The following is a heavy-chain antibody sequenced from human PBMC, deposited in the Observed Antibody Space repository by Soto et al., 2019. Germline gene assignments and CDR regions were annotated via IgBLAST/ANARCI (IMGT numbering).Heavy chain of an antibody. J-gene: IGHJ4*02. CDR2: IRSKTDGGTP. V-gene: IGHV3-15*07. CDR1: GFTFTNAW. Sequence: EVQLVESGGGLVKPGESLRLSCAASGFTFTNAWMNWVRQAPGKGLEWVGRIRSKTDGGTPDYAGPGKGRFTISRDDSKNTLYVQMNSLKTEDTAIYYSTTEKGYWGQGTLVTVSS. CDR3: TTEKGY.